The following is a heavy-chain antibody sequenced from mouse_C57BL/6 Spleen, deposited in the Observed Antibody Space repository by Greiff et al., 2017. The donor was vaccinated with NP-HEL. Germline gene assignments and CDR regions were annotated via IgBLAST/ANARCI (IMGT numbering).Heavy chain of an antibody. CDR3: ARLDHEDWYFDV. CDR2: INPSNGGT. CDR1: GYTFTSYW. J-gene: IGHJ1*03. Sequence: QVQLKQSGTELVKPGASVKLSCKASGYTFTSYWMHWVKQRPGQGLEWIGKINPSNGGTNYNEKFKSKATLTVDKSSSTAYMQLSSLTSEDSAVYYCARLDHEDWYFDVWGTGTTVTVSS. V-gene: IGHV1-53*01.